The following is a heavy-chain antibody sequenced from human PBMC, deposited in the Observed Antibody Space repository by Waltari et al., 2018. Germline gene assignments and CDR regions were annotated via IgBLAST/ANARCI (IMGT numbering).Heavy chain of an antibody. CDR3: VRLEDCSGPGGNCYSGDSFALDV. CDR1: GDSISTSPFY. CDR2: VYYNGYK. V-gene: IGHV4-39*01. D-gene: IGHD2-8*02. Sequence: QAQLQELGPGQVKPSETLSFRCAVSGDSISTSPFYWGWVRQPPGKGLEWVGSVYYNGYKFYNPSLKSRLTLSMDTSRSQFSLKVNSVTAADTAVYYCVRLEDCSGPGGNCYSGDSFALDVWGQGTTVTVSS. J-gene: IGHJ6*02.